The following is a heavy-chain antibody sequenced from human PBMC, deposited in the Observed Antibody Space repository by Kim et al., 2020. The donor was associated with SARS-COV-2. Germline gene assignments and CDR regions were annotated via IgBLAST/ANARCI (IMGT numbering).Heavy chain of an antibody. J-gene: IGHJ6*02. Sequence: DPVKGRYTISRDNSKNPLYLQMNSLRAEDTAVYYCAKEDGSYYYYYYGMDVWGQGTTVTVSS. V-gene: IGHV3-30*02. D-gene: IGHD1-26*01. CDR3: AKEDGSYYYYYYGMDV.